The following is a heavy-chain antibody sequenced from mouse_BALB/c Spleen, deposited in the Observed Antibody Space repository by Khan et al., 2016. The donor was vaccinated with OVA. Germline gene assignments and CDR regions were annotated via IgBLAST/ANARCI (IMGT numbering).Heavy chain of an antibody. CDR1: GFTFSSFG. J-gene: IGHJ1*01. Sequence: LVESGGGLVQPGGSRKLSCAASGFTFSSFGMHWVRQAPEKGLEWVAYVSFGSATIYYAATVKGRFTISRDNPKNTLFLQMTSLRSEDTAIYYCARSLITTWYLDVWGAGTTVTVSS. CDR3: ARSLITTWYLDV. CDR2: VSFGSATI. V-gene: IGHV5-17*02. D-gene: IGHD2-4*01.